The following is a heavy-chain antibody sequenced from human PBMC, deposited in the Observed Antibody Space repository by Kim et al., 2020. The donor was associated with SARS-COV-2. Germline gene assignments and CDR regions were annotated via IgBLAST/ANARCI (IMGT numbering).Heavy chain of an antibody. CDR1: GFTRFSFGYYA. D-gene: IGHD6-13*01. CDR3: TRDKGGQIAPAGYYYYGTDV. J-gene: IGHJ6*02. Sequence: GGSLRLSCTASGFTRFSFGYYAMSWVRQTPGKGLEWVGFIRNKGYGGTTEYAASVKGRFIISRDDSKSIVYLQMNSLKTEDTAIYYCTRDKGGQIAPAGYYYYGTDVWGQGTTVTVSS. V-gene: IGHV3-49*04. CDR2: IRNKGYGGTT.